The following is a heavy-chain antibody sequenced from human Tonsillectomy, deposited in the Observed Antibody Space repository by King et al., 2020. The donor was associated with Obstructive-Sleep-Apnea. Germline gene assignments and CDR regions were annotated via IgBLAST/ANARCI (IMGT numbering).Heavy chain of an antibody. V-gene: IGHV3-30*02. CDR1: GFTFSRSG. J-gene: IGHJ2*01. D-gene: IGHD6-13*01. CDR2: IRHDGTDK. Sequence: VQLVESGGGVVQPGGSLRLSCAASGFTFSRSGMHWVRQAPGKGLEWVTFIRHDGTDKYYADSVKGRFTISRDDSRNTLYLQMSSLTSEDTALYFCAKDSEAYSSSWYKGYFDLWGRGTLVTFSS. CDR3: AKDSEAYSSSWYKGYFDL.